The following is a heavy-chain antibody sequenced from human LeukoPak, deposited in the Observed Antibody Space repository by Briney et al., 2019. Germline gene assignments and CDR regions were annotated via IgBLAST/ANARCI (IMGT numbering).Heavy chain of an antibody. CDR2: IYYSGST. CDR3: ARHQSMIVTGGFDY. J-gene: IGHJ4*02. V-gene: IGHV4-59*01. CDR1: GGSISSYY. D-gene: IGHD3-22*01. Sequence: PSETLSLTCAVSGGSISSYYWSWIRQPPGKGLEWIGYIYYSGSTNYHPSLKSRVTISVDTSKNQFSLKLSSVTAADTAVYYCARHQSMIVTGGFDYWGQGTLVTVSS.